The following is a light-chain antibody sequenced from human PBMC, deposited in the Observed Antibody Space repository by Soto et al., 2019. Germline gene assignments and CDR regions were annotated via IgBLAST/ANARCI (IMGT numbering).Light chain of an antibody. Sequence: EIVLTQSPGTLSLSPGERATLSCSASQSVRRSYLAWYQQKPGQAPRLLIYGASTRATGLPARFSGSGSGTEFTLTISSLQSEDFAVYYCQQYEAWPLSFGGGTKVEIK. CDR3: QQYEAWPLS. J-gene: IGKJ4*01. CDR2: GAS. CDR1: QSVRRSY. V-gene: IGKV3-15*01.